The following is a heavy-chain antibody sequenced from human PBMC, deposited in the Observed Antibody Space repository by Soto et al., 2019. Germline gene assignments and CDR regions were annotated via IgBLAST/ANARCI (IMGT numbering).Heavy chain of an antibody. CDR2: ISSSSYI. D-gene: IGHD1-7*01. V-gene: IGHV3-21*01. Sequence: EVQLVESGGGLVKPGGSLRLSCAASGFTFSSYSMNWVRQAPGKGLEWVSSISSSSYIYYADSVKGRFTISRDNAKNSLYLQMNSLRAEDTAVYYCARVITGTTGGNWFDPWGQGTLVTVSS. CDR3: ARVITGTTGGNWFDP. CDR1: GFTFSSYS. J-gene: IGHJ5*02.